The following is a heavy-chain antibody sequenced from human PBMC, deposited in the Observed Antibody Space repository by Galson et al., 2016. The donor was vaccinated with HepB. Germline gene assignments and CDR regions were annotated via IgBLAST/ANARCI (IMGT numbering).Heavy chain of an antibody. CDR3: TRDSYDDHYYYGMDI. CDR1: GFTFNSHV. CDR2: LNKDGTFA. J-gene: IGHJ6*02. D-gene: IGHD1-1*01. V-gene: IGHV3-74*01. Sequence: SLRLSCAASGFTFNSHVMHWVRQGPGKGLVWVSRLNKDGTFASYADSVKGRFTTFRDNAKNTLYLQMNSLRVGDTGAYYCTRDSYDDHYYYGMDIWGQGTTVTVSS.